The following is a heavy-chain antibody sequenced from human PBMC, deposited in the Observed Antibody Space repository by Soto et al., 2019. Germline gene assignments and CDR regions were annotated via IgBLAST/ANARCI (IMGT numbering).Heavy chain of an antibody. Sequence: QVQLVQSGAEVKKPGSSVKVSCKASGGTFSSYAISWVRQAPGQRLEWMGGIIPIFGTANYAQKFQGRVAIHADESTSTAYMELSSLRYEDTAVYYCAREIRGYSYGKTRGFDYWGQGTLVTVSS. J-gene: IGHJ4*02. CDR2: IIPIFGTA. D-gene: IGHD5-18*01. CDR1: GGTFSSYA. V-gene: IGHV1-69*12. CDR3: AREIRGYSYGKTRGFDY.